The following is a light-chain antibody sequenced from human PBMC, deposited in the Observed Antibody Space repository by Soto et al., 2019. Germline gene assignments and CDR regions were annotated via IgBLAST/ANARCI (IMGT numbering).Light chain of an antibody. CDR1: QSVSSSY. J-gene: IGKJ4*01. Sequence: EIVLTQSPGTLSLSPGERATLSCRASQSVSSSYLAWYQQKPGQAPRLLIYGASSRAAGIPPRFSGSGSGTEFNLTISSLQSEDFAVYFCQQYDDWLRLTFGGGTKVDIK. CDR3: QQYDDWLRLT. CDR2: GAS. V-gene: IGKV3D-15*01.